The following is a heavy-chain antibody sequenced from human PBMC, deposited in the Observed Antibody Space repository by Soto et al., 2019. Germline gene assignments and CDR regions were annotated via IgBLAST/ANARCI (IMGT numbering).Heavy chain of an antibody. V-gene: IGHV1-24*01. D-gene: IGHD6-13*01. CDR2: FDPEDGET. CDR3: ATDRGFIEAAGFKYYFDY. J-gene: IGHJ4*02. CDR1: GYTLTELS. Sequence: QVQLVQSGAEVKKPGASVKVSCKVSGYTLTELSMHWVRQAPGKGLEWMGGFDPEDGETIYAQKVQGRVTMTEDTSTDTAYMELSSLRSEATAVYYCATDRGFIEAAGFKYYFDYWGQGTLVTVSS.